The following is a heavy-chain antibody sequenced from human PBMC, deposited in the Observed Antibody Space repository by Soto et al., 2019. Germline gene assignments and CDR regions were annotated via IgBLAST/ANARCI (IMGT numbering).Heavy chain of an antibody. J-gene: IGHJ5*02. V-gene: IGHV1-69*04. Sequence: SVNVSCKASGGTFSSYTISWVRQAPGQGLEWMGRIIPILGIANYAQKFQGRVTITADKSTSTAYMELSSLRSEDTAVYYCARDSCSSISCYFWFDPWGQGTLVTVSS. CDR2: IIPILGIA. CDR1: GGTFSSYT. D-gene: IGHD2-2*01. CDR3: ARDSCSSISCYFWFDP.